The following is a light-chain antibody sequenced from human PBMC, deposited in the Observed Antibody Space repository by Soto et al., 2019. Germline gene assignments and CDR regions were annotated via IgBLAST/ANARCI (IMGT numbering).Light chain of an antibody. V-gene: IGKV1-39*01. CDR1: QTISRY. CDR3: QQSYYTPPYT. Sequence: DIQMTQAPSSLSASVGDRVTITFRTSQTISRYLKWYQQKPGKAPKLLIYAASTLQSGVPSRFSGSGSGTEFTLTISSLQPEDFATYYCQQSYYTPPYTFGQGTKVDIK. J-gene: IGKJ2*01. CDR2: AAS.